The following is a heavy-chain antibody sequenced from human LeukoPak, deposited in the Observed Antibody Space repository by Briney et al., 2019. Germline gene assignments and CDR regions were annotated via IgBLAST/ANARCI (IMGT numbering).Heavy chain of an antibody. J-gene: IGHJ5*02. CDR2: ISGSGGST. V-gene: IGHV3-23*01. CDR1: GFTFSSYA. CDR3: AKDTEGPYYYDSSPTDH. D-gene: IGHD3-22*01. Sequence: GGSLRLSCAASGFTFSSYAMSWVRQAPGKGLEWVSAISGSGGSTYYADSVKGRFTISRDNSKNTLYLQMNSLRAEDTAVYYCAKDTEGPYYYDSSPTDHWGQGTLVTVSS.